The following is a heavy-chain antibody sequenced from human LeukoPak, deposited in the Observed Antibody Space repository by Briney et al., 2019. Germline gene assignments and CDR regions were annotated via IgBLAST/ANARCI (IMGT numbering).Heavy chain of an antibody. CDR2: INPNSGGT. J-gene: IGHJ5*02. D-gene: IGHD3-10*01. CDR1: GYTFTGYY. CDR3: ASTPYGSGVWDVP. Sequence: WASVKVSCKASGYTFTGYYMHWVRQAPGQGLEWMGWINPNSGGTNYAQKFQGRVTMTRDTSISTAYMELSRLRSDDTAVYYCASTPYGSGVWDVPWGQGTLVTVSS. V-gene: IGHV1-2*02.